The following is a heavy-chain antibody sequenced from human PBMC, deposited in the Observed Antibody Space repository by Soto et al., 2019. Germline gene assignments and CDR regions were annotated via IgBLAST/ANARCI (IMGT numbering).Heavy chain of an antibody. J-gene: IGHJ4*02. D-gene: IGHD1-26*01. Sequence: QVQLVQSGAEVKKHGSSVKFSCKAAGGTFSSYSINWVRQAPGQGLEWMGEIIPIFGTANYAQEFQGRVTITEDESTSRAYMELSSLGCEDTAVYYCARDGGRHSGGIEYWGQGVLVIVAS. CDR1: GGTFSSYS. CDR3: ARDGGRHSGGIEY. V-gene: IGHV1-69*01. CDR2: IIPIFGTA.